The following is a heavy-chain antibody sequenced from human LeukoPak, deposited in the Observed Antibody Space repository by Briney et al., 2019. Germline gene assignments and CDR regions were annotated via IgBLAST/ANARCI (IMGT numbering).Heavy chain of an antibody. Sequence: GESLKISCKGSGYSFTSYWIGWVRQMPGKGLEWMGIIYPGDSDTRYSPSFQGQVTISADKSISTAYLQWSSLKASDAAMYYCATGIAVAVVGFDYWGQGTLVTVSS. CDR2: IYPGDSDT. CDR1: GYSFTSYW. V-gene: IGHV5-51*01. J-gene: IGHJ4*02. D-gene: IGHD6-19*01. CDR3: ATGIAVAVVGFDY.